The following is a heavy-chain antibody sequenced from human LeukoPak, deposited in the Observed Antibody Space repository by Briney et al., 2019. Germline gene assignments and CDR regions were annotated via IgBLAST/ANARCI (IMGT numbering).Heavy chain of an antibody. CDR1: GGSISSYY. V-gene: IGHV4-59*01. D-gene: IGHD3-3*01. Sequence: SETLSLTCTVSGGSISSYYWSWIRQPPGKGLEWIGYITKSGSTNYNPSLMSRGTISVDMSKNQFSLRLSSVTAADTAVYYCARGTEYDFWSDYPSFDIWGQGTIVTVSS. CDR2: ITKSGST. CDR3: ARGTEYDFWSDYPSFDI. J-gene: IGHJ3*02.